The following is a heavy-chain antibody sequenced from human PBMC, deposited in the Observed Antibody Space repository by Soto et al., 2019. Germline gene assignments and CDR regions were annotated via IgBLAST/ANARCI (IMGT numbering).Heavy chain of an antibody. D-gene: IGHD3-10*01. Sequence: SSETLSLTCTVSCGSMICYYWSWVRQPPGRGLEWIGFIYYAGSAKYNPSLNSRVTISVDTSKNQFSLTVTSVTAADTAVYYCARHNYGSGSTYFDYWGQGTLVTVSS. CDR2: IYYAGSA. J-gene: IGHJ4*02. CDR3: ARHNYGSGSTYFDY. CDR1: CGSMICYY. V-gene: IGHV4-59*08.